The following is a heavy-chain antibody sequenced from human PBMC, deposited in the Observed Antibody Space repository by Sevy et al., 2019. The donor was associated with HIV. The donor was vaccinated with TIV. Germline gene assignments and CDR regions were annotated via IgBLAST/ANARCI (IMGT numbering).Heavy chain of an antibody. V-gene: IGHV5-51*01. D-gene: IGHD6-13*01. CDR2: IYPGDSDT. J-gene: IGHJ5*02. Sequence: GESLKISCKGSGYSFTSYWIGWVRQMPGKGLEWMGIIYPGDSDTRYSPSFQGQVTISADKSISTAYLQWSSLKASDTAMYYCARRSSSWYGACTGGFDPWGQGTLVTVSS. CDR3: ARRSSSWYGACTGGFDP. CDR1: GYSFTSYW.